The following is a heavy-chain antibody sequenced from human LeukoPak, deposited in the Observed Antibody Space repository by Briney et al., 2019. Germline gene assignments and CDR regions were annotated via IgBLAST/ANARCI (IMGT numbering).Heavy chain of an antibody. J-gene: IGHJ4*02. Sequence: GGSLRLSCAASGFTFCSFWMSWVRKAPGHGREWVANIKQYGSEKAYVDSVKGRFTISRDNAKNPQDLQMNSLRAEDTAVYYCTKPSRIGYFDSSAHWGQGALVTVSS. CDR2: IKQYGSEK. V-gene: IGHV3-7*01. CDR3: TKPSRIGYFDSSAH. D-gene: IGHD3-22*01. CDR1: GFTFCSFW.